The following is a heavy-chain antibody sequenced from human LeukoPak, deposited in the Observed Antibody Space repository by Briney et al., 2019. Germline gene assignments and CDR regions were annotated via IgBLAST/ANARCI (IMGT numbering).Heavy chain of an antibody. CDR1: GYTFTIYG. J-gene: IGHJ4*02. D-gene: IGHD5-12*01. Sequence: GASVKVSCKASGYTFTIYGISWVRQAPGQGLEWMGLISAYNGNTNYAQKLQGRVTMTTDTSTSTAYMELRSLRSDDTAVYYCAREYSGYDWGQFDYWGQGTLVTVSS. CDR2: ISAYNGNT. V-gene: IGHV1-18*01. CDR3: AREYSGYDWGQFDY.